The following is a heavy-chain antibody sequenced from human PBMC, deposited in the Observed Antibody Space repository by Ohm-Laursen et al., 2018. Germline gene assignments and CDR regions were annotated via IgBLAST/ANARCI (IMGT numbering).Heavy chain of an antibody. CDR1: GFTFSNYA. CDR2: IRSKAYGGTT. Sequence: SLRLSCAASGFTFSNYAMSWFRQAPGKGLEWVGFIRSKAYGGTTEYAASVKGRFTISRDDSKSIAYLQMNSLKTEDTAVYYCTPERFDIWGQGTMVTVSS. V-gene: IGHV3-49*03. D-gene: IGHD1-1*01. CDR3: TPERFDI. J-gene: IGHJ3*02.